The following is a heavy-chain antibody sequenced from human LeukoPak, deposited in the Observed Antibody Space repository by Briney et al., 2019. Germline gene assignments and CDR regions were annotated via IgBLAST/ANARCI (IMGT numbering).Heavy chain of an antibody. CDR2: FDPEDGET. CDR3: ATDLVSSSWPNP. CDR1: GYTLTELS. D-gene: IGHD6-13*01. V-gene: IGHV1-24*01. J-gene: IGHJ5*02. Sequence: RASVKVSCKVSGYTLTELSMHWVRQAPGKGLEWMGGFDPEDGETIYAQKFQGRVTMTEDTSTDTAYMGLSSLRSEDTAVYYCATDLVSSSWPNPWGQGTLVTVSS.